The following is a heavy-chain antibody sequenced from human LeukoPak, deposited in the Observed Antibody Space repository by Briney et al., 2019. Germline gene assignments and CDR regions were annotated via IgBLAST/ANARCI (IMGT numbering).Heavy chain of an antibody. D-gene: IGHD6-6*01. V-gene: IGHV4-39*01. J-gene: IGHJ4*02. CDR1: GGSIRSSSYY. Sequence: SETLSLTCAVSGGSIRSSSYYWGWIRQPPGKGLEWIGSIYYRGTTYYNPSLKSRVTISVDTSKNQFSLNLNSVTAADTAVYYCATQVGAARTYFDYWGQGTLATVSS. CDR2: IYYRGTT. CDR3: ATQVGAARTYFDY.